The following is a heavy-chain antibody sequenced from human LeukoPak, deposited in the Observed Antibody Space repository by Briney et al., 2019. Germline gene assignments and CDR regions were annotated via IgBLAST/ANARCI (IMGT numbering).Heavy chain of an antibody. Sequence: SQTLSLTCTVSGGSISSGGYYWGWIRQPPGKGLEWIGSIYYSGSTYYNPSLKSRVTISVDTSKNQFSLKLSSVTAADTAVYYCARDNSNWFDPWGQGTLVTVSS. J-gene: IGHJ5*02. D-gene: IGHD2/OR15-2a*01. V-gene: IGHV4-39*07. CDR2: IYYSGST. CDR3: ARDNSNWFDP. CDR1: GGSISSGGYY.